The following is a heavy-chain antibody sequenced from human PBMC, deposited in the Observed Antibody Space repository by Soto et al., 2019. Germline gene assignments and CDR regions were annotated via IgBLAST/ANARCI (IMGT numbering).Heavy chain of an antibody. J-gene: IGHJ4*02. V-gene: IGHV4-30-4*01. CDR2: IYYSGST. CDR1: GGSISSGDYS. Sequence: QVQLQESGPGLVKPSQTLSLTCTVSGGSISSGDYSGRCIRLPPGKAPEWIGYIYYSGSTYDNPSLKSRVTISVDTSTNQFSLKLSSVTAADTTVYYCARGSAAVVLVAAHFDYWGQGTLVTVSS. CDR3: ARGSAAVVLVAAHFDY. D-gene: IGHD2-15*01.